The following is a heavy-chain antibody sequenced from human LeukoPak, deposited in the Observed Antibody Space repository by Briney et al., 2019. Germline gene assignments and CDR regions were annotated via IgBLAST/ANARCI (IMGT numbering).Heavy chain of an antibody. J-gene: IGHJ4*02. CDR1: GFTFSSYS. D-gene: IGHD4-17*01. CDR3: ARFRYGDVDYFDY. CDR2: ISSSSSYI. V-gene: IGHV3-21*04. Sequence: PGGSLRLSCAASGFTFSSYSMNWVRQAPGKGLEWVSSISSSSSYIYYAHSLKGRFTISRDNSKNTLYLQMNSLRAEDTAVYYCARFRYGDVDYFDYWGQGTLVTVSS.